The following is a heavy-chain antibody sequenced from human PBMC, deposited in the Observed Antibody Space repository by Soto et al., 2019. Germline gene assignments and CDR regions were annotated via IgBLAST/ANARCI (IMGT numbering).Heavy chain of an antibody. CDR3: AREPLRYCSGGSCYSPWYFDL. Sequence: QVQLVQSGAEVKKPGASVKVSCKASGYTFTSYGISWVRQAPGQGLEWMGWISAYNGNTNYAQKLQGRVTMTTYTSTSTAYMELRSLRSDDTAVYYCAREPLRYCSGGSCYSPWYFDLWGRGTLVTVSS. D-gene: IGHD2-15*01. J-gene: IGHJ2*01. CDR2: ISAYNGNT. CDR1: GYTFTSYG. V-gene: IGHV1-18*01.